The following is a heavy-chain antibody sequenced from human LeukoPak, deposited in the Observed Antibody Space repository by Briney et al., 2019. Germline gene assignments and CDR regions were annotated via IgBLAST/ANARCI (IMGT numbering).Heavy chain of an antibody. CDR1: GFTFSNYA. J-gene: IGHJ4*02. D-gene: IGHD3-10*01. Sequence: PGGSLRLSCAASGFTFSNYAMHWVRQAPGKGLEWVAYISYASSSKYYADSVKGRFTISRDNSKNTLYLQMNSLRAEDTAVYYCAKEKGDYYGSGSYPRGYFDYWGQGTLVTVSS. CDR2: ISYASSSK. V-gene: IGHV3-30*04. CDR3: AKEKGDYYGSGSYPRGYFDY.